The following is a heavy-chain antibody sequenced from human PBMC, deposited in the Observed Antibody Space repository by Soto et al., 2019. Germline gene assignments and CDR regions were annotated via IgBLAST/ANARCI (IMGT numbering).Heavy chain of an antibody. Sequence: SETLSLTCAVYGGSFSGYYWSWIRQPPGKGLEWIGEINHSGSTNYNPSLKSRVTISVDTSKNQFSLKQSSVTAADTAVYYCARGYTAVDGIYYFVYWGQGALVTVSS. V-gene: IGHV4-34*01. CDR3: ARGYTAVDGIYYFVY. CDR1: GGSFSGYY. CDR2: INHSGST. D-gene: IGHD6-19*01. J-gene: IGHJ4*02.